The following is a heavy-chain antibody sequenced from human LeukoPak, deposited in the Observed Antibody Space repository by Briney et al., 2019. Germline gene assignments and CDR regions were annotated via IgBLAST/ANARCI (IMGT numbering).Heavy chain of an antibody. Sequence: SETLSLTCTVSGGSISSDDYYWSWIRQPPGKGLEWIGYIYDSGSTYYNPSLKSRVTISVDTSKNQFSLKLSSVTAADTAVYYCARGSLRFLEWLSKTSLLSAFDIWGQGTMVTVSS. CDR3: ARGSLRFLEWLSKTSLLSAFDI. J-gene: IGHJ3*02. CDR2: IYDSGST. V-gene: IGHV4-30-4*08. D-gene: IGHD3-3*01. CDR1: GGSISSDDYY.